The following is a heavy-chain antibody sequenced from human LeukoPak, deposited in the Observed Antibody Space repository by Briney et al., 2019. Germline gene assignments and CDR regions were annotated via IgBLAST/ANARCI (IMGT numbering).Heavy chain of an antibody. Sequence: GGSLRLSCAASGFTFSDSYMTWIRQAPGKGLEWVANIKQDGSEKYYVDSVKGRFTISRDNAKNSLYLQMNSLRAEDTAVYYCARVVGALEAFDIWGQGTMVTVSS. V-gene: IGHV3-7*01. CDR2: IKQDGSEK. CDR1: GFTFSDSY. D-gene: IGHD1-26*01. J-gene: IGHJ3*02. CDR3: ARVVGALEAFDI.